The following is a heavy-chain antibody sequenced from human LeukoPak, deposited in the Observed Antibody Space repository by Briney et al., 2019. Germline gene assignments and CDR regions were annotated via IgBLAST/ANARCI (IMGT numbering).Heavy chain of an antibody. CDR1: GGTFSSYA. Sequence: SVKASCKASGGTFSSYAISWVRQAPGQGLEWMGGIIPIFGTANYAQKFQGRVTITTDESTSTAYMELSSLRSEDTAVYYCARVRYYDSSGYQRREGVYYYYYMDVWGKGTTVTVSS. D-gene: IGHD3-22*01. CDR3: ARVRYYDSSGYQRREGVYYYYYMDV. J-gene: IGHJ6*03. CDR2: IIPIFGTA. V-gene: IGHV1-69*05.